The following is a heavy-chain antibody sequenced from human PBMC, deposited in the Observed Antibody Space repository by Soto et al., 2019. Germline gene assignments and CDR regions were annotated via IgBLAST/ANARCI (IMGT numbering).Heavy chain of an antibody. V-gene: IGHV4-39*01. CDR1: GISVSTSDYY. CDR3: AGFVVPASRNSDFDY. J-gene: IGHJ4*02. D-gene: IGHD2-15*01. Sequence: LSLTCTVSGISVSTSDYYWGWVRQPPGKGLDWIGNIYYSGSTFYNPSLRSRVTISVDTSKNQLSLKLNSVTAADTAVYFCAGFVVPASRNSDFDYWGQGTLVTVSS. CDR2: IYYSGST.